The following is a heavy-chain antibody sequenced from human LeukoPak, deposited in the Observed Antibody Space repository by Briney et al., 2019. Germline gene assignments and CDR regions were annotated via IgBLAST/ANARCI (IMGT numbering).Heavy chain of an antibody. V-gene: IGHV3-74*01. J-gene: IGHJ4*02. CDR1: GFTFSTYW. D-gene: IGHD3-22*01. CDR2: INSDGSTT. Sequence: AGGSLRLSCAASGFTFSTYWMHWVRQAPGKGLVWVSRINSDGSTTTYADSVKGRFTISRDNAKNTLYLQMNSLRAEDTAVYYCARPNYYDTSGYYFWGQGTLVTVSS. CDR3: ARPNYYDTSGYYF.